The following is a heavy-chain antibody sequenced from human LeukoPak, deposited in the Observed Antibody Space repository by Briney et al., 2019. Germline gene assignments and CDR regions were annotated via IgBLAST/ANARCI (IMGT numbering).Heavy chain of an antibody. CDR3: ARAIYDYVWGSYLDY. CDR1: GGSISSYY. V-gene: IGHV4-59*08. CDR2: IYYSGST. J-gene: IGHJ4*02. D-gene: IGHD3-16*02. Sequence: PSETLSLTCTVSGGSISSYYWSWIRQPPGKGLEGIGYIYYSGSTNYNPSLKSRVTISVDTSKNQFSLKLSSVTAADTAVYYCARAIYDYVWGSYLDYWGQGTLVTVSS.